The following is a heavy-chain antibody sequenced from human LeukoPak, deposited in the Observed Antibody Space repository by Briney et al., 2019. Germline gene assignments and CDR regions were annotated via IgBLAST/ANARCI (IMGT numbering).Heavy chain of an antibody. CDR3: ARHTQQLTQDY. CDR1: GYSFTSYW. J-gene: IGHJ4*02. Sequence: GESLQISCKGSGYSFTSYWIGWVRQMPGKGLEWMGIIYPGDSDTRYSPSFQGQVTISVDKSTSTAYLQWSGLKASDTAIYYCARHTQQLTQDYWGQGTLVTVSP. V-gene: IGHV5-51*01. D-gene: IGHD6-13*01. CDR2: IYPGDSDT.